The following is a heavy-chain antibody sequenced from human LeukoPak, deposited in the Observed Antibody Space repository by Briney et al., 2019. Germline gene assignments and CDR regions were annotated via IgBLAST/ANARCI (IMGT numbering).Heavy chain of an antibody. CDR2: ISSSSSYI. CDR1: GFTISSYS. D-gene: IGHD3-22*01. CDR3: ARDLARTLRDDSSGYLYFDY. J-gene: IGHJ4*02. Sequence: PGGSLRLSCAASGFTISSYSMNWVRQAPGKGLEWVSSISSSSSYIYYADSVKGRFTISRDNAKNSLYLQMNSLRAEDTAVYYCARDLARTLRDDSSGYLYFDYWGQGTLVTVSS. V-gene: IGHV3-21*01.